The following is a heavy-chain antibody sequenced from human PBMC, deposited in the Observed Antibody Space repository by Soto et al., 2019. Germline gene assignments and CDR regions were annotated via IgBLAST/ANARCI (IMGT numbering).Heavy chain of an antibody. CDR3: ARVGGRDAYYYNHY. Sequence: PSETLPLTCPVSGGSISSYYWSWIRQPPGKGLEWIGYIYYSGSTNYNPSLKSRVTISVDTSKNQFSLKLSSVTAADTAVYYGARVGGRDAYYYNHYGGDGTVVAVS. V-gene: IGHV4-59*01. D-gene: IGHD3-10*01. J-gene: IGHJ4*01. CDR1: GGSISSYY. CDR2: IYYSGST.